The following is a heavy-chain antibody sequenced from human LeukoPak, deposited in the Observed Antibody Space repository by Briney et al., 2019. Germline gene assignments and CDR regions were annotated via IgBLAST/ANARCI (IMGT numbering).Heavy chain of an antibody. V-gene: IGHV1-2*02. CDR2: INPNFGGT. CDR3: ARLSGVDPIDI. J-gene: IGHJ3*02. D-gene: IGHD7-27*01. CDR1: GYTFTGYY. Sequence: ASVKVSCKASGYTFTGYYIHWVRQALGQGLEWMGWINPNFGGTNYTQKFQGRVTMTRDTSISTAYMELSSLRSDDTALYYCARLSGVDPIDIWGQGTVVTVSS.